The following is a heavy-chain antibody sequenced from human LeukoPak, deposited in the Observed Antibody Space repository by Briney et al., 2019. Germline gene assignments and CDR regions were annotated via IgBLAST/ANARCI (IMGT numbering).Heavy chain of an antibody. J-gene: IGHJ3*02. CDR1: GGSISAYH. D-gene: IGHD1-26*01. Sequence: SETLSLTCTVSGGSISAYHWSWIRQPPGKGLEWIGYLYDTGITNYSPSLKSRVTISVDTSNKQISLTLTSVTAADTAIYFCAKEGMGSEATTADGAFDIWGQGTTVTVSS. V-gene: IGHV4-4*08. CDR2: LYDTGIT. CDR3: AKEGMGSEATTADGAFDI.